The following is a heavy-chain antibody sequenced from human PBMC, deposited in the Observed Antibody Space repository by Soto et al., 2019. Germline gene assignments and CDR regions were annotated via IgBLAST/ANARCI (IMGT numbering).Heavy chain of an antibody. CDR1: GFTFISYS. J-gene: IGHJ4*02. Sequence: PGGSLRLSCAASGFTFISYSINFVRHSAGKGLEWVSSISSSSSYIYYADSVKGRFTISRDNAKNSLYLQMNSLRAEDTAVYYCARDRGSGTDYWGQGTLVTVSS. V-gene: IGHV3-21*01. D-gene: IGHD1-1*01. CDR3: ARDRGSGTDY. CDR2: ISSSSSYI.